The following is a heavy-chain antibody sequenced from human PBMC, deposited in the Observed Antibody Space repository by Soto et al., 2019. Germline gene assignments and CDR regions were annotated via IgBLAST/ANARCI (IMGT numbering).Heavy chain of an antibody. CDR1: GYSFTIYW. D-gene: IGHD3-22*01. CDR3: AXHRHYYDSSRYLNWFDP. CDR2: IYPGDSDT. J-gene: IGHJ5*02. Sequence: PGESLKISCKGSGYSFTIYWIGWVRQMPGKGLEWMGIIYPGDSDTRYSPSFQGQVTISADKSISTAYLQWSSLKASDTAMYYCAXHRHYYDSSRYLNWFDPWGQGTLVTVSS. V-gene: IGHV5-51*01.